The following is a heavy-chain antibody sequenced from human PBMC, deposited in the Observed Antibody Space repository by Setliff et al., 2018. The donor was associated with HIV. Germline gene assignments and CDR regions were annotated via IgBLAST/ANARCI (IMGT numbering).Heavy chain of an antibody. CDR3: TPITGYYMDV. J-gene: IGHJ6*03. Sequence: ASVKVSCKASGDIFTSYGISWVRQAPGQGLEWMGWISAYNGNTNYAQKLQGRVTMTTDTSTSTAYMELRSLRSDDTAVYYCTPITGYYMDVWGKGTTVTVSS. CDR1: GDIFTSYG. D-gene: IGHD1-20*01. CDR2: ISAYNGNT. V-gene: IGHV1-18*01.